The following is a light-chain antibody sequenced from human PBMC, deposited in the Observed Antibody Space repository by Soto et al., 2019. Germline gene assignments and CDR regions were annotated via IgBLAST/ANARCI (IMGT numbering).Light chain of an antibody. CDR2: GAS. V-gene: IGKV3-20*01. J-gene: IGKJ1*01. CDR1: QSVSSSF. CDR3: QQYGSSPKT. Sequence: EIVLTQSPGTLSLSPGERATLSCRASQSVSSSFLAWYQQKPGQAPRLLIYGASTRATGIPDRFSGSGSGTDFTLTIRRMETEAFAVYYCQQYGSSPKTFGQGTKVDIK.